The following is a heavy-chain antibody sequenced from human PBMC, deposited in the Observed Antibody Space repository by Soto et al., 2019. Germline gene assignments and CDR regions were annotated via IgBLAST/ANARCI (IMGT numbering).Heavy chain of an antibody. CDR3: ARGLGSSWYSWFDP. D-gene: IGHD6-13*01. CDR1: GFSLTTSGVG. V-gene: IGHV2-5*02. J-gene: IGHJ5*02. Sequence: QITFKESGPTLVNPTQTLTLTCTFSGFSLTTSGVGVGWIRQPPGKALEWLALIYWDGDKRYSPSLKTRLTITKDPSKNQVVRTMTNMDPVDTATYYCARGLGSSWYSWFDPWGQGSLVTVSS. CDR2: IYWDGDK.